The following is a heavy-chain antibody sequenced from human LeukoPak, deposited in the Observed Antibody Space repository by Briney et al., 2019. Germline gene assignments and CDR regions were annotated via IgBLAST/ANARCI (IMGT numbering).Heavy chain of an antibody. V-gene: IGHV3-7*01. CDR3: ARDPDSSSFDY. CDR1: GFNFRTSW. CDR2: IKYDGTVK. D-gene: IGHD6-13*01. Sequence: PGGSLRLSCTVSGFNFRTSWMSWVRQSPGKGLEFLANIKYDGTVKNYVDSVKGRYTISRDNPKNSLYLQMDSLRAEDTAVYYCARDPDSSSFDYWGQGALVTVSS. J-gene: IGHJ4*02.